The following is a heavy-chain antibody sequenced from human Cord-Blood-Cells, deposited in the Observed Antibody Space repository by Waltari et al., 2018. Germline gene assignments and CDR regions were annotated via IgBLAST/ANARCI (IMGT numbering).Heavy chain of an antibody. CDR2: IWYDGSNK. CDR1: GFTFSSYG. D-gene: IGHD6-19*01. Sequence: QVQLVESGGGVVQPGRSLRLSCAASGFTFSSYGIHWVRQAPGKGVEWVAVIWYDGSNKYYADSVKGRFTISRDNSKNTLYLQMNSLRAEDTAVYYCARERVAGGDYWGQGTLVTVSS. CDR3: ARERVAGGDY. V-gene: IGHV3-33*01. J-gene: IGHJ4*02.